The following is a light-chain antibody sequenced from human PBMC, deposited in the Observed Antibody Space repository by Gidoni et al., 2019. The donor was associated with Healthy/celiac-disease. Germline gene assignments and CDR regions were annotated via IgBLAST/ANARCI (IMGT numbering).Light chain of an antibody. CDR2: DAS. CDR3: QQRSHWPLT. V-gene: IGKV3-11*01. CDR1: QSVSSY. Sequence: ESVVTQSPATLSVSPGERATLSCRASQSVSSYLAAYQQKPGQAPRLLIYDASNRATGIPARFSVSGSGTVFSLSISCLVPEFFSVSSCQQRSHWPLTFGGXTKVEIQ. J-gene: IGKJ4*01.